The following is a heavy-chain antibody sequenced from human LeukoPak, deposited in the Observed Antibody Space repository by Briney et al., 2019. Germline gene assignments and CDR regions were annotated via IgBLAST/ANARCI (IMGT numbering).Heavy chain of an antibody. CDR3: ARAVIGTTRYFES. D-gene: IGHD1-1*01. V-gene: IGHV6-1*01. Sequence: SQTLSLTYAISGDSVSTNSVAYNWIRQSPSRGLEWLGRTYYRSKWNYEYAVSVRSRITVNLDTSKNQFSLQLNSVTPDDTAVYYCARAVIGTTRYFESWGQGTLVTVSS. CDR1: GDSVSTNSVA. CDR2: TYYRSKWNY. J-gene: IGHJ4*02.